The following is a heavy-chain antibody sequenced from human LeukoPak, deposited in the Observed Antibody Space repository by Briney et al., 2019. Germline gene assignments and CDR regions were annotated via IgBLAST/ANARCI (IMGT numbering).Heavy chain of an antibody. D-gene: IGHD3-22*01. V-gene: IGHV4-39*01. Sequence: SETLSLTCTVSGDSISSSSYYWGWIRQPPGKGLEWIGSIYNSGSTYYNPSLKSRVTISVDTSKNQFSLNLYPVTAADTAVYYCARGDVYYDSSGYYYWFDPWGQGTLVTVSS. J-gene: IGHJ5*02. CDR1: GDSISSSSYY. CDR3: ARGDVYYDSSGYYYWFDP. CDR2: IYNSGST.